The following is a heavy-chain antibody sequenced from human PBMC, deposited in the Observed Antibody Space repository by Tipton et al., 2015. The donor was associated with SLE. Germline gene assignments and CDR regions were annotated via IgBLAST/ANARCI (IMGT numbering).Heavy chain of an antibody. V-gene: IGHV3-9*01. CDR1: GFSFDDYA. CDR3: AKDSGAARPLGHFGVDG. CDR2: INWNSGSI. J-gene: IGHJ6*02. Sequence: SLRLSCAASGFSFDDYAMHWVRQAPGKGLEWVSGINWNSGSIGYADSVKGRFTISRDNAKNSLYLQMDSLRVEDTALYYCAKDSGAARPLGHFGVDGWGQGVTVTVSS. D-gene: IGHD6-6*01.